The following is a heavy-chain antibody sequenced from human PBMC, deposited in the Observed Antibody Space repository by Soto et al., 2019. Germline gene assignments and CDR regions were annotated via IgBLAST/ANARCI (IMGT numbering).Heavy chain of an antibody. Sequence: QITLNESGPTVVRPTETLTLTCRFSGFSLTTSGVGVGWVRQSPGMAPEWLALIYWDDDKRYSESLKSRLTITKDTSKNQVVLTVANLDPTDTATYYCAHRVLRTVFGLVTTTAIYFDFWGQGTPVAVSS. CDR1: GFSLTTSGVG. J-gene: IGHJ4*02. V-gene: IGHV2-5*02. CDR3: AHRVLRTVFGLVTTTAIYFDF. CDR2: IYWDDDK. D-gene: IGHD3-3*01.